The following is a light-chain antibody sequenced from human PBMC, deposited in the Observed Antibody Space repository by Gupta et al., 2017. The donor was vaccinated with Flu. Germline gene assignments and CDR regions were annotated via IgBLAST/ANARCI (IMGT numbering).Light chain of an antibody. V-gene: IGKV3-20*01. J-gene: IGKJ2*01. CDR1: QSVSSNY. CDR2: GAS. Sequence: DIVLPTSPGTLSLSPGERATLSCRASQSVSSNYLTWYQQKPGQAPRLLIYGASSRATGIPDRFSGRWSGTDFTLTSSRLEPEDFAMYYGHHYGGSYTFGQGTRLEIK. CDR3: HHYGGSYT.